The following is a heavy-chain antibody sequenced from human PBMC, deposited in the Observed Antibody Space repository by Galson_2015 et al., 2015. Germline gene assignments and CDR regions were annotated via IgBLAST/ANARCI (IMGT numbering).Heavy chain of an antibody. V-gene: IGHV3-7*01. CDR3: ARVQGFVLPGYYFDY. D-gene: IGHD3-10*01. J-gene: IGHJ4*02. CDR1: GFTFSSYW. CDR2: IKQDGSEK. Sequence: SLRLSCAASGFTFSSYWMSWVRQAPGKGLEWVANIKQDGSEKYYVDSVKGRFTISRDNAKNSLYLQMNSLRAEDTAVYYCARVQGFVLPGYYFDYWGQGTLVTVSS.